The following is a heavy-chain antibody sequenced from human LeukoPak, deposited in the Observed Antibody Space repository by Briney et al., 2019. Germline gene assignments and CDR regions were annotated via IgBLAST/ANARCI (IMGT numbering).Heavy chain of an antibody. CDR1: GWSFNDYY. CDR2: INARGDT. J-gene: IGHJ5*02. Sequence: SETLSLTCAVYGWSFNDYYWNWIRQPPGKGLEWIGEINARGDTNYNPSLKRRVTISVDTSKSQFSLRLTSIIAADTAFYYCARGQVPAARGYNWFDPWGQGTLVTVSS. D-gene: IGHD2-2*01. V-gene: IGHV4-34*01. CDR3: ARGQVPAARGYNWFDP.